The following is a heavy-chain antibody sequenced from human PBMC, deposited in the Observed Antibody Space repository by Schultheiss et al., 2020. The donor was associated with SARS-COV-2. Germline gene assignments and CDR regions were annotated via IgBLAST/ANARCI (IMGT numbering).Heavy chain of an antibody. D-gene: IGHD1-26*01. J-gene: IGHJ3*02. CDR2: ISYDGSNK. V-gene: IGHV3-30*03. CDR3: ARAHSGTDAFDI. CDR1: GFTVSSNY. Sequence: GGSLRLSCAASGFTVSSNYMSWVRQAPGKGLEWVAVISYDGSNKYYADSVKGRFTISRDNSKNTLYLQMNSLRAEDTAVYYCARAHSGTDAFDIWGQGTMVTVSS.